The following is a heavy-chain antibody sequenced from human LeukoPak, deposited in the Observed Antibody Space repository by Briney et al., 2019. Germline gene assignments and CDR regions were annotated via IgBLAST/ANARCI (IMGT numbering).Heavy chain of an antibody. CDR3: AREPQPQGDFDY. V-gene: IGHV3-11*01. CDR1: GFTVSSNY. CDR2: ISSSGSTI. J-gene: IGHJ4*02. D-gene: IGHD1-14*01. Sequence: GGSLRLSCAASGFTVSSNYMSWIRQAPGKGLEWVSYISSSGSTIYYADSVKGRFTISRDNAKNSLYLQMNSLRAEDTAVYYCAREPQPQGDFDYWGQGTLVTVSS.